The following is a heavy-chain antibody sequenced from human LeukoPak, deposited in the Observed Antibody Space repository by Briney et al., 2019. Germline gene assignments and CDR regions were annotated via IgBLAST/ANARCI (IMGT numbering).Heavy chain of an antibody. CDR3: AKVGAAIDYGDYGHFDY. CDR1: GCTFSSYS. V-gene: IGHV3-21*01. D-gene: IGHD4-17*01. Sequence: GGSLRLSCAASGCTFSSYSMNWVRQAPGKGLEWVSSISSSSSYIYYADSVKGRFTISRDNAKNSLYLQMNSLRAEDTAVYYCAKVGAAIDYGDYGHFDYWGQGTLVTVSS. CDR2: ISSSSSYI. J-gene: IGHJ4*02.